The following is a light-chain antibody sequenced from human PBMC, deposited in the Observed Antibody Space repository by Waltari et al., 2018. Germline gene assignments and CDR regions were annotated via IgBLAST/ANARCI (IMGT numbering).Light chain of an antibody. CDR3: QQNYKFPVT. V-gene: IGKV1-39*01. J-gene: IGKJ3*01. Sequence: DIQMTQSPSSPSASVGDRVTITCRASQSITSYLNWYQQKPGKAPTLLIYASSDLHTGVPSRFSGSGSGTDFTLTISSLQPEDFATYYCQQNYKFPVTFGPGTKVDIK. CDR2: ASS. CDR1: QSITSY.